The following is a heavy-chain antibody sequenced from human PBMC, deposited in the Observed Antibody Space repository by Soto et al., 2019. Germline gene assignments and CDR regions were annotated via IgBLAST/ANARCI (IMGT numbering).Heavy chain of an antibody. D-gene: IGHD1-26*01. V-gene: IGHV1-69*13. CDR1: GGTFSSYA. J-gene: IGHJ6*02. CDR3: ARDVGSIVYYGMDV. CDR2: IIPIFGTA. Sequence: GASVKVSCKASGGTFSSYAISWVRQAPGQGLEWMGGIIPIFGTANYAQKFQGRVTITADESTSTAYMELSSLRSEDTAVYYCARDVGSIVYYGMDVWGQGTTVTVSS.